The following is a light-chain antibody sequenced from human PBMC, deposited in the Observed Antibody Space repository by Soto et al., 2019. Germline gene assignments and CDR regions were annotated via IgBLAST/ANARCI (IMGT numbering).Light chain of an antibody. CDR2: GAS. CDR3: QHYGSSPGLT. CDR1: QSVSSSY. V-gene: IGKV3-20*01. J-gene: IGKJ4*01. Sequence: EIVMTQSPATLSVSPGERATLSCRASQSVSSSYLAWYQQKPGQAPRLLIYGASSRATGIPDRFSGSGSGTDFTLTISRLESEDSAVYYCQHYGSSPGLTFGGGTKVDIK.